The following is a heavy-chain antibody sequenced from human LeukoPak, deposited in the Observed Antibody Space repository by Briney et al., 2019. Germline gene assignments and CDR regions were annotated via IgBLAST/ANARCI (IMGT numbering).Heavy chain of an antibody. D-gene: IGHD1-26*01. CDR2: ISGSGYYS. CDR1: GFTFSSYA. Sequence: GGSLRLSCAASGFTFSSYALSWVRQAPGKGLEWVSVISGSGYYSYYADSVKGRFTVSRDNSKTTLYLQMNSLRADDTAVYYCAKGGPTGSNYFDFWGQGTLVTVSS. CDR3: AKGGPTGSNYFDF. J-gene: IGHJ4*02. V-gene: IGHV3-23*01.